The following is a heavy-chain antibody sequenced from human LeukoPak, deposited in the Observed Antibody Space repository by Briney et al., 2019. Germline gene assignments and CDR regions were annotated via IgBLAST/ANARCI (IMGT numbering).Heavy chain of an antibody. J-gene: IGHJ6*02. V-gene: IGHV1-69*10. CDR3: ARDCTNGVCPDYYYYGMDV. Sequence: SVYLSCYAAGATFSIYAISLIRQAPAPGIELKGGTIPILGIANYAQKFQGRVTITADKSTSIAYMELSSLRSEDTAVYYCARDCTNGVCPDYYYYGMDVWGQGTTVTVSS. CDR1: GATFSIYA. CDR2: TIPILGIA. D-gene: IGHD2-8*01.